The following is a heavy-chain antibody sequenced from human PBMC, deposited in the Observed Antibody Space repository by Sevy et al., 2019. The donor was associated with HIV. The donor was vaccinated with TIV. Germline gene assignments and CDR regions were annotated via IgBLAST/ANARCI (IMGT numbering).Heavy chain of an antibody. CDR2: INPSSGGT. CDR1: GYTFTYYY. J-gene: IGHJ5*02. Sequence: ASVKVSCETSGYTFTYYYIHWVRQAPGQGLEWMGWINPSSGGTQYAQTFQGRVSVTSDTSRRTSYMELRRLRSDDTALYYCARQVGNWFDPWGQGTPVTVSS. D-gene: IGHD1-26*01. CDR3: ARQVGNWFDP. V-gene: IGHV1-2*02.